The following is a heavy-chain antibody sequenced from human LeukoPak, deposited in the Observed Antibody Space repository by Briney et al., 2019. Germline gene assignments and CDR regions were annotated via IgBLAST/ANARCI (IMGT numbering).Heavy chain of an antibody. CDR1: GGTFSSYA. D-gene: IGHD5-12*01. Sequence: SVKVSCKASGGTFSSYAISWVRQAPGQGLEWMGGIIPIFGTANYAQKFQGRVTITADESTSTAYMELSSLRSEDTAVYYCARSPRGYSGYEARLNWFDPWGQGTWSPSPQ. V-gene: IGHV1-69*13. CDR3: ARSPRGYSGYEARLNWFDP. J-gene: IGHJ5*02. CDR2: IIPIFGTA.